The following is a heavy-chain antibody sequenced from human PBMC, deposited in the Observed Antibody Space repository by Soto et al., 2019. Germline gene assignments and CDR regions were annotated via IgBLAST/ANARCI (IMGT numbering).Heavy chain of an antibody. Sequence: SETLSLTCTVSGGSISSYYWSWIRQPPGKGLEWIGYIYYSGSTNYNPSLKSRVTISVDTSKNQFSLKLSSVTAADTAVYYCARAKVDTAMVTPFDYWGQGTLVTVSS. D-gene: IGHD5-18*01. V-gene: IGHV4-59*01. CDR1: GGSISSYY. CDR3: ARAKVDTAMVTPFDY. CDR2: IYYSGST. J-gene: IGHJ4*02.